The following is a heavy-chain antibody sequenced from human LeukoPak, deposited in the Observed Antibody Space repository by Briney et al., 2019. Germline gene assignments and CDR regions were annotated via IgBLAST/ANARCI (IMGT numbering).Heavy chain of an antibody. CDR1: GFTFSSYS. D-gene: IGHD4-17*01. Sequence: GSLRLSCAASGFTFSSYSMNWVRQAPGKGLEWVSSISSSSSYIYYADSVKGRFTISRDNAKNSLYLQMNSLRAEDTAVYYYARESTVTGGISYFDYWGQGTLVTVSS. J-gene: IGHJ4*02. CDR2: ISSSSSYI. CDR3: ARESTVTGGISYFDY. V-gene: IGHV3-21*01.